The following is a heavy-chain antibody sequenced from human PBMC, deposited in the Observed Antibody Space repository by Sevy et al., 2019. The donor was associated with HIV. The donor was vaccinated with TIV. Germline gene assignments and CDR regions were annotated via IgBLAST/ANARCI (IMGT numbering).Heavy chain of an antibody. CDR1: GFTFSSYA. D-gene: IGHD3-22*01. CDR2: ISGSGGST. V-gene: IGHV3-23*01. CDR3: AKDYYDSSGYYYARYYYYMDV. J-gene: IGHJ6*03. Sequence: GGSLRLPCAASGFTFSSYAMSWVRQAPGKGLEWVSAISGSGGSTYYADSVKGRFTISRDNSKNTLYLQMNSLRAEDTAVYYCAKDYYDSSGYYYARYYYYMDVWGKGTTVTVSS.